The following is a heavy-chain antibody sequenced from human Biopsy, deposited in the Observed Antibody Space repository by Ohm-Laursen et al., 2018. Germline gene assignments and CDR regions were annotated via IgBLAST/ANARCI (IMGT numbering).Heavy chain of an antibody. CDR3: ARVPLPGIGAAYQGRFLYGMDA. CDR1: GGSFNGYF. Sequence: GTLSLTWAVYGGSFNGYFWSWIRQPPGKGLEWIGDITQSGGTNYSPSLKSRVTISVDTAKKQFSLSLRSVTAADTAVYYCARVPLPGIGAAYQGRFLYGMDAWGQGTTVSVSS. J-gene: IGHJ6*02. V-gene: IGHV4-34*01. D-gene: IGHD6-13*01. CDR2: ITQSGGT.